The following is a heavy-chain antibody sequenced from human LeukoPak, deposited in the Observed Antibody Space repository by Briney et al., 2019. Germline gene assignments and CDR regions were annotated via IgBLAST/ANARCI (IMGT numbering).Heavy chain of an antibody. V-gene: IGHV3-23*01. CDR1: GFTFSSYA. D-gene: IGHD6-13*01. Sequence: GGSLRLSCAASGFTFSSYAMRWVRQAPGKGLEWVSAISGSGGSTYYADSVKGRFTISRDNSKNTLYLQMNSLRAEDRAVYYCAKVGHGYSSIPLLDYWGQGTLVTVSS. J-gene: IGHJ4*02. CDR2: ISGSGGST. CDR3: AKVGHGYSSIPLLDY.